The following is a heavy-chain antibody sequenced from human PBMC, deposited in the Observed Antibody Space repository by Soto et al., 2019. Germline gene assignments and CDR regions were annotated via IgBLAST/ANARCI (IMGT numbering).Heavy chain of an antibody. CDR2: TYYRSKWYN. CDR3: ASGTRTWFDT. V-gene: IGHV6-1*01. J-gene: IGHJ5*02. D-gene: IGHD4-17*01. Sequence: SQTLSLTCAISGDSVSSNSATWNWIRQSPLRGLEWLGRTYYRSKWYNEYAVSVKSRITINPDTSKNQFSLQLNSVTPEDTAVYYCASGTRTWFDTWGQGTLVTVSS. CDR1: GDSVSSNSAT.